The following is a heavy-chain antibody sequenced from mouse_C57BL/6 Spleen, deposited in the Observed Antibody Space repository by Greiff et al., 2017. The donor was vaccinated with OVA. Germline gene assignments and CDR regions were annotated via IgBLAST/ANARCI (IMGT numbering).Heavy chain of an antibody. CDR3: ARPPSTVVEKYFDV. CDR2: INPNNGGT. V-gene: IGHV1-18*01. J-gene: IGHJ1*03. CDR1: GYTFTDYN. D-gene: IGHD1-1*01. Sequence: EVQLKESGPELVKPGASVKIPCKASGYTFTDYNMDWVKQSHGKSLEWIGDINPNNGGTIYNQKFKGKATLTVDKSSSTAYMELRSLTSEDTAVYYCARPPSTVVEKYFDVWGTGTTVTVSS.